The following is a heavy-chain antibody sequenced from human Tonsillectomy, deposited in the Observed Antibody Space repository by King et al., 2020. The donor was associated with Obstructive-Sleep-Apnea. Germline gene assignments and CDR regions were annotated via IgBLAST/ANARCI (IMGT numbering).Heavy chain of an antibody. D-gene: IGHD6-13*01. J-gene: IGHJ4*01. CDR3: AKRKYSCTWYVDY. Sequence: VQLGESGGGLVQPGGSLRLSSASSGFTFSSYWMSWVRQAPGKGLEWVADIKHDGSEKYYVDSVKGRFTISRDNAKNSLYLQMNSLRAEDKAVYYCAKRKYSCTWYVDYWGHRALVTASP. CDR1: GFTFSSYW. CDR2: IKHDGSEK. V-gene: IGHV3-7*01.